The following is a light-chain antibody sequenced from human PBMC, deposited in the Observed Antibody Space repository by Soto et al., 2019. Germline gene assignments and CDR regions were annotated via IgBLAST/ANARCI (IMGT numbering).Light chain of an antibody. CDR1: QSLSSS. Sequence: EIELTQSPATLSLSPGERATLSCRASQSLSSSSLACCQQKPGQAPRLLIYGAATRATGIPARFSGDGSGTEFTLTIDSLQSEDFVVYYCLQYDGWPLTFGQGTRLEI. CDR2: GAA. V-gene: IGKV3-15*01. J-gene: IGKJ5*01. CDR3: LQYDGWPLT.